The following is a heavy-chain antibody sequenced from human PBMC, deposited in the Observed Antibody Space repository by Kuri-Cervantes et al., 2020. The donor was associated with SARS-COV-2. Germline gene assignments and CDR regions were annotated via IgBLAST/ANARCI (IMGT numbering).Heavy chain of an antibody. CDR1: GFTFSSYS. V-gene: IGHV3-21*01. J-gene: IGHJ5*02. Sequence: LSLTCAASGFTFSSYSMNWVRQAPGKGLEWVSAISGSGGSTYYAGSVKGRFTISRDNAKNSLYLQMNSLRAEDTAVYYCARNANYYYDSSPGPFDPWGQGTLVTVSS. CDR3: ARNANYYYDSSPGPFDP. D-gene: IGHD3-22*01. CDR2: ISGSGGST.